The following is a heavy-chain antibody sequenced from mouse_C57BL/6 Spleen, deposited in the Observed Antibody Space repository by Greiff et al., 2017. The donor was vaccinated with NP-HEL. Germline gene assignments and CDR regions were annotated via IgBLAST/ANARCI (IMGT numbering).Heavy chain of an antibody. D-gene: IGHD1-1*02. J-gene: IGHJ4*01. V-gene: IGHV14-4*01. Sequence: EVKLQESGAELVRPGASVKLSCTASGFNIKDDYMHWVKQRPEQGLEWIGWIDPENGDTEYASKFQGKATITADTSSNTAYLQLSSLTSEDTAVYYCTFNYGAMDYWGQGTSVTVSS. CDR3: TFNYGAMDY. CDR2: IDPENGDT. CDR1: GFNIKDDY.